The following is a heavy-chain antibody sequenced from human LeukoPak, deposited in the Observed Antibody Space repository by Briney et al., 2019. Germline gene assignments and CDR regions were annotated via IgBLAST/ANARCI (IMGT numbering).Heavy chain of an antibody. CDR3: ARDESYCSGDSCYSTDYFDY. J-gene: IGHJ4*02. Sequence: PGGSLRLSCAASGFTFSSYAMHWVRQAPGKGLEWVAVISYDGSNKYYADSVKGRFTISRDNSKNTLYLQMNSLRPEDTAVYYCARDESYCSGDSCYSTDYFDYWGQGTLVTVSS. D-gene: IGHD2-15*01. CDR1: GFTFSSYA. V-gene: IGHV3-30-3*01. CDR2: ISYDGSNK.